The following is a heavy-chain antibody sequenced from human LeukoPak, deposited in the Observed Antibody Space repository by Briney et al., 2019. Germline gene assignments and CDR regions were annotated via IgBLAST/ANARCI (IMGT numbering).Heavy chain of an antibody. V-gene: IGHV1-2*02. CDR1: GYTFTGYY. Sequence: ASVKVSCKASGYTFTGYYMHWVRQAPGQGLEWMGWINPNSGGTNYAQKFQGRVTMTRDTSISTAYMELSRLRSDDAAAYYCARSWRFCSGGSCYPIDYWGQGTLDTVSS. CDR2: INPNSGGT. J-gene: IGHJ4*02. CDR3: ARSWRFCSGGSCYPIDY. D-gene: IGHD2-15*01.